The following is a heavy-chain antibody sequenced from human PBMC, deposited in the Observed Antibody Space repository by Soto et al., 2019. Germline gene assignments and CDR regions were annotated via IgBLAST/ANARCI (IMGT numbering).Heavy chain of an antibody. D-gene: IGHD3-22*01. CDR3: ARNYYDRSGSFDY. V-gene: IGHV1-69*05. CDR2: IIPIFGTA. J-gene: IGHJ4*02. Sequence: QVQLVQSGAEVKKPGSSVKVSCKASGGTFSSYAISWVRQAPGQGLEWMGGIIPIFGTANYAQKFQGRVTXTXDVXTSTAYMELSSLSSEDTAVYYFARNYYDRSGSFDYWGQGTLVTVSS. CDR1: GGTFSSYA.